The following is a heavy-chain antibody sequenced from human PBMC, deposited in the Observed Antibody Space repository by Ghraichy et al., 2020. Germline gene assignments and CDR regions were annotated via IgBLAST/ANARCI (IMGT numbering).Heavy chain of an antibody. D-gene: IGHD2-15*01. V-gene: IGHV4-61*01. Sequence: SETLSLTCTVSGGSVSSGSYYWDWIRQPPGKGLEWIGYIYYSGSTIYNPSLKSRVTMSIDTSKNQFSLKMSSVTAADTAMYYCARQVSGDCSGVGCYPLFGGQGTLVTVSS. CDR2: IYYSGST. CDR1: GGSVSSGSYY. CDR3: ARQVSGDCSGVGCYPLF. J-gene: IGHJ4*02.